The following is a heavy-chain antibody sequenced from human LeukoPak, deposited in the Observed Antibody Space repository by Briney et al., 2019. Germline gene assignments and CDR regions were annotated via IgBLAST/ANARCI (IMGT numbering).Heavy chain of an antibody. CDR1: GFTFSSYG. V-gene: IGHV3-33*01. CDR3: ARGPWGTLYGMDV. J-gene: IGHJ6*02. Sequence: PGGSLRLSCAASGFTFSSYGMHWVRRAPGKGLEWVAVIWYDGSNKYYADSVKGRFTISRDNSKNTLYLQMNSLRAEDTAVYYCARGPWGTLYGMDVWGQGTTVTVSS. CDR2: IWYDGSNK. D-gene: IGHD3-16*01.